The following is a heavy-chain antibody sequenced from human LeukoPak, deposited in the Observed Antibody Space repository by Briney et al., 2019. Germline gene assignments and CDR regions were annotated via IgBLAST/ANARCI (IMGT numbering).Heavy chain of an antibody. CDR2: ISSSSSYI. CDR3: ARDESSAPSYFDY. V-gene: IGHV3-21*01. CDR1: GFTFSSYS. D-gene: IGHD6-6*01. J-gene: IGHJ4*02. Sequence: PGGSLRLSCAASGFTFSSYSVNWVRQAPGKGLEWVSSISSSSSYIYYADSVKGRFTISRDNAKNSLYLQMNSLRAEDTAVYYCARDESSAPSYFDYWGQGTLVTVSS.